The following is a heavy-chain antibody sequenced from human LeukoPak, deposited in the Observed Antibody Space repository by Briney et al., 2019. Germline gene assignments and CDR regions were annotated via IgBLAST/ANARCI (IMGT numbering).Heavy chain of an antibody. J-gene: IGHJ4*02. D-gene: IGHD2-15*01. CDR1: GFTFTTYW. V-gene: IGHV3-7*01. CDR2: IKQDGTEK. Sequence: GESLRLSCTASGFTFTTYWMSWVRHPPGKGLEWVANIKQDGTEKYYADSVKGRFTISRDNAKNSPYLQMNSLRAEDTAVYYCASEDCSGGSCYSWGQGTLVTVSS. CDR3: ASEDCSGGSCYS.